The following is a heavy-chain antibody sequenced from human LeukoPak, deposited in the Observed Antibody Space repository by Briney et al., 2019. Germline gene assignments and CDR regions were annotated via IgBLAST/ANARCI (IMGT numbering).Heavy chain of an antibody. CDR3: ARDGVAAGTPFDY. V-gene: IGHV1-2*02. CDR1: GYTFTGHY. CDR2: INPNSGGT. Sequence: GASVKVSCKASGYTFTGHYMHWVRQAPGQGLEWMGWINPNSGGTNYAQKFQGRVTMTRDTSISTAYMELSRLRSDDTAVYYCARDGVAAGTPFDYWGQGTLVTVSS. D-gene: IGHD6-13*01. J-gene: IGHJ4*02.